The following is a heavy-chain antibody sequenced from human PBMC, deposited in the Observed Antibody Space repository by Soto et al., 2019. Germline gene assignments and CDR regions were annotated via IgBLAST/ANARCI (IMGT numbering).Heavy chain of an antibody. CDR3: AEYQPNYYGLDV. CDR2: INPNNGDT. D-gene: IGHD2-2*01. Sequence: QVQLVQSGAEVKKPGASVKVSCKASGYSLSGYYMHWVRQAPGQGLEWMGWINPNNGDTHNAQKFQGRVTMTRDTAISTIYMELSRLRSDDTAVYYCAEYQPNYYGLDVWGQGTTVTVSS. CDR1: GYSLSGYY. J-gene: IGHJ6*02. V-gene: IGHV1-2*02.